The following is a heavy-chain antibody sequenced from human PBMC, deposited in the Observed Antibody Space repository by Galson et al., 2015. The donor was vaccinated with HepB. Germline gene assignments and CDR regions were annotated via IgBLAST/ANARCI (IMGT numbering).Heavy chain of an antibody. Sequence: QSGAEVKKPGESLRISCKGSGYSFTNYWISWVRQMPGKGLEWMGRIDPSDSYTNYSPSFQGHVTISADKSISTAYLQWSSLKASDTAMYYCARLSLTYYYDNSGYYDWYFDLWGRGTLVTVSS. CDR2: IDPSDSYT. D-gene: IGHD3-22*01. V-gene: IGHV5-10-1*01. J-gene: IGHJ2*01. CDR1: GYSFTNYW. CDR3: ARLSLTYYYDNSGYYDWYFDL.